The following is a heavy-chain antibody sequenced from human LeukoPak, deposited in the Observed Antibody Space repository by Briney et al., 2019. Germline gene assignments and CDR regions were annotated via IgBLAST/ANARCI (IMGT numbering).Heavy chain of an antibody. D-gene: IGHD3-3*01. CDR3: ARDHFGITIFGVVSAGYYYYMDV. J-gene: IGHJ6*03. CDR2: IIPIFGTA. Sequence: SVKVSCKASGGTFSSYAISWVRQAPGQGLEWMGGIIPIFGTANYAQKFQGRVTITADESTSTAYMELSSLSSEATAVYYCARDHFGITIFGVVSAGYYYYMDVWGKGTTVTVSS. V-gene: IGHV1-69*13. CDR1: GGTFSSYA.